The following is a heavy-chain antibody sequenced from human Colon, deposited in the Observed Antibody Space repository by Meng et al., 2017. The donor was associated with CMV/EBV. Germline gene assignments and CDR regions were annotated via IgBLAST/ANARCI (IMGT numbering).Heavy chain of an antibody. CDR2: ISWDGGTS. D-gene: IGHD3-10*01. J-gene: IGHJ6*02. CDR3: AKNFYGSGSRGYGMDV. CDR1: GFTFDDFA. V-gene: IGHV3-43D*03. Sequence: GGSLRLSCAASGFTFDDFAMHWVRQVPGKGLEWVSLISWDGGTSYYADSVKGRFTISGDNTKNSLYLQMDSLRAEDSALYYCAKNFYGSGSRGYGMDVWGQGTTVTVSS.